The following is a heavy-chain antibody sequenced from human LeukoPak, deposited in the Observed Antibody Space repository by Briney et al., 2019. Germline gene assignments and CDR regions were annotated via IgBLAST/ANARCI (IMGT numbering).Heavy chain of an antibody. Sequence: PSETLSLTCAVSSYSISSGYYWDWIRQPPGKGLEWIGTIFYSGRAYYNPSLKSRVTMSVETSKNHFSLKLTSVTAPDTPVYFSASEGGGRTGCASGDFDFWGQGTLVTVSS. J-gene: IGHJ4*02. V-gene: IGHV4-38-2*01. CDR1: SYSISSGYY. D-gene: IGHD3-16*01. CDR2: IFYSGRA. CDR3: ASEGGGRTGCASGDFDF.